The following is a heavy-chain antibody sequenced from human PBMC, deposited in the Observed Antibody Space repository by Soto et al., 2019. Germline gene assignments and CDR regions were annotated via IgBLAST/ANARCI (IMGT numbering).Heavy chain of an antibody. CDR2: INPNSGGT. D-gene: IGHD5-12*01. Sequence: ASVKVSCKASGYTFTGYYMHWARQAPGQGLEWMGWINPNSGGTNYAQKFQGWVTMTRDTSISTAYMELSRLRSDDTAVYYCERERGYNGYVGYYYMGLWGKGTTVTVAS. CDR3: ERERGYNGYVGYYYMGL. J-gene: IGHJ6*03. CDR1: GYTFTGYY. V-gene: IGHV1-2*04.